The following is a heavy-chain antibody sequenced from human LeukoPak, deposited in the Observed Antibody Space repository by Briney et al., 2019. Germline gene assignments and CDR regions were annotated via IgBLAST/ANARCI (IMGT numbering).Heavy chain of an antibody. J-gene: IGHJ3*02. CDR1: GFTFSSYA. Sequence: PGGSLRLSCAASGFTFSSYAMSWVRQAPGKGLEWVSAISGSGGSTYYADSVKGRFTISRDNSKNTLYLQMNSLRAEDTAVYYCARTHMYNWNDVGAFDIWGQGTMVTASS. CDR3: ARTHMYNWNDVGAFDI. D-gene: IGHD1-1*01. CDR2: ISGSGGST. V-gene: IGHV3-23*01.